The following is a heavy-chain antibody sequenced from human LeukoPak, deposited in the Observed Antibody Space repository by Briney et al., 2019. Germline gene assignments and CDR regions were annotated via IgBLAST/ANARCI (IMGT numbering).Heavy chain of an antibody. D-gene: IGHD3-3*01. Sequence: PGGSLRLSCAASGFTFNTFSMNWVRQAPGQGLKWVAYINSNANTTYYADSVKGRFTISRDNAKNLLYLQLSGLRGDDTAIYYCARDGFCDFWGQGTLVTVSS. CDR3: ARDGFCDF. CDR1: GFTFNTFS. CDR2: INSNANTT. J-gene: IGHJ4*02. V-gene: IGHV3-48*01.